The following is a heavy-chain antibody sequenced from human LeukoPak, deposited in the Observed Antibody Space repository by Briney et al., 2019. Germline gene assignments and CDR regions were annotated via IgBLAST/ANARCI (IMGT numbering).Heavy chain of an antibody. V-gene: IGHV4-30-4*08. D-gene: IGHD6-6*01. Sequence: PSQTLSLTCTVSGGSITSSNYYWNWIRQPPGKGLEGIGCIYYSGSTYYNPSLKSRVAMSLDTSKNQFSLNLNSVTATDTAVYYCARGAELAARPILWGQGTLVTVSS. CDR3: ARGAELAARPIL. J-gene: IGHJ4*02. CDR1: GGSITSSNYY. CDR2: IYYSGST.